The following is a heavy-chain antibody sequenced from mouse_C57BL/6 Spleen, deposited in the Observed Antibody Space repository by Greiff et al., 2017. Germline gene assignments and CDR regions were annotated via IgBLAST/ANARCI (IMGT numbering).Heavy chain of an antibody. CDR1: GYTFTSYG. D-gene: IGHD2-3*01. V-gene: IGHV1-81*01. Sequence: VKLVESGAELARPGASVKLSCKASGYTFTSYGISWVKQRTGQGLEWIGEIYPRSGNTYYNEKFKGKATLTADKSSSTAYMELRSLTSEDSAVYFCARDYDGYYGFAYWGQGTLVTVSA. CDR2: IYPRSGNT. J-gene: IGHJ3*01. CDR3: ARDYDGYYGFAY.